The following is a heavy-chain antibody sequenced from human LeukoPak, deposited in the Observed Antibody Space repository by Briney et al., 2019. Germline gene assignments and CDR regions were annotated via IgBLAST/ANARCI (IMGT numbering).Heavy chain of an antibody. CDR3: ARARWYSSGWYFDY. CDR2: IKQDGSEK. J-gene: IGHJ4*02. CDR1: GLIFSNYW. Sequence: GGSLRLSCAASGLIFSNYWMSWVRQAPGKGLEWVANIKQDGSEKYYVDSVKGRFTISRDNAKNSLYLQMNSLRAEDTAVYYCARARWYSSGWYFDYWGQGILVTASS. V-gene: IGHV3-7*03. D-gene: IGHD6-25*01.